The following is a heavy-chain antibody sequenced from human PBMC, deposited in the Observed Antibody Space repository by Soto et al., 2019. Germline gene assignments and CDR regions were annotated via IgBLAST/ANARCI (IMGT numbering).Heavy chain of an antibody. CDR1: GGSISSYY. CDR3: GRWSSSGDCFDY. V-gene: IGHV4-59*08. CDR2: IYYSGST. J-gene: IGHJ4*02. D-gene: IGHD3-10*01. Sequence: SETLSLTCTVSGGSISSYYWSWIRQPPGKGLEWVGYIYYSGSTNYNPSLKSRVTISVDTSKNQFSLKLSSVTAADTAVYYCGRWSSSGDCFDYWGQGTLVTVSS.